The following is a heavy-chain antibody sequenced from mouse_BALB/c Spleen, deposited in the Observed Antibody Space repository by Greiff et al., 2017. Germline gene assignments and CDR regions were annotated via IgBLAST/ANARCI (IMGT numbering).Heavy chain of an antibody. Sequence: EVMLVESGGGLVQPGGSLKLSCAASGFTFSSYGMSWVRQTPDKRLELVATINSNGGSTYYPDSVKGRFTISRDNAKNTLYLQMSSLKSEDTAMYYCARDYYGSSYYWGQGTTLTVSS. V-gene: IGHV5-6-3*01. J-gene: IGHJ2*01. CDR3: ARDYYGSSYY. D-gene: IGHD1-1*01. CDR2: INSNGGST. CDR1: GFTFSSYG.